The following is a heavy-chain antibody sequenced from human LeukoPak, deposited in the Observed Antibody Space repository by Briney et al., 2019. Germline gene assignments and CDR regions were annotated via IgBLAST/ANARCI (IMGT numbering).Heavy chain of an antibody. D-gene: IGHD3-10*02. CDR3: ARGSYYVTPYFDY. CDR1: GFTFSSYS. J-gene: IGHJ4*02. Sequence: GGSLRLSCAASGFTFSSYSMNWVRQAPGKGLEWVSSISSSSSYIYYADSVKGRFTISRDNAKNSLYLHMNSLRAEDTAVYYCARGSYYVTPYFDYWGQGTLVTVSS. CDR2: ISSSSSYI. V-gene: IGHV3-21*01.